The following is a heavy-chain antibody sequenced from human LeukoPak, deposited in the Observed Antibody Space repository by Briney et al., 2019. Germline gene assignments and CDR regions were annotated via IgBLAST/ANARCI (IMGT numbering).Heavy chain of an antibody. CDR1: GFTFSSYA. J-gene: IGHJ4*02. CDR2: ISGSGGST. V-gene: IGHV3-23*01. CDR3: AKDRLPGATPDYFDY. Sequence: GGSLRLSCAASGFTFSSYAMSWVRQAPVKGLEWVSAISGSGGSTYYADSVKGRFTISRDNSKNTLYLQMNSLRAEDTAVYYCAKDRLPGATPDYFDYWGQGTLVTVSS. D-gene: IGHD1-26*01.